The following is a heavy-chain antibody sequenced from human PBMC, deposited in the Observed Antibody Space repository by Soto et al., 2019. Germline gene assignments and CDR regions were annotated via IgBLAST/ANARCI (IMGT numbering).Heavy chain of an antibody. D-gene: IGHD3-10*01. CDR2: IFSSDEK. V-gene: IGHV2-26*01. Sequence: QVTLKESGPVLVKPTETLTLTCTVSGFSLNYGRMAVSWIRQPPGRALEWLAHIFSSDEKSYTTSLKSRLTISRDTSKSQVVLTMTNMDPADTATYYGARYGNRGPDYYYGMDVWGRGTTVTVSS. J-gene: IGHJ6*02. CDR1: GFSLNYGRMA. CDR3: ARYGNRGPDYYYGMDV.